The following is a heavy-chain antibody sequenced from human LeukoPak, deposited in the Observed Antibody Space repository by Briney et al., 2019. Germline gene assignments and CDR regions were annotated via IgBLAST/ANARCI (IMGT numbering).Heavy chain of an antibody. V-gene: IGHV3-23*01. Sequence: GGSLRLSCAASGFTFSSYAMSWVRQAPGKGLEWVSAISGSGGSTYYADSVKGRFTISRGNSKNTLYLQMNSLRAEDTAVYYCAKDSEVGATAGAFDYWGQGTLVTVSS. CDR1: GFTFSSYA. CDR2: ISGSGGST. D-gene: IGHD1-26*01. J-gene: IGHJ4*02. CDR3: AKDSEVGATAGAFDY.